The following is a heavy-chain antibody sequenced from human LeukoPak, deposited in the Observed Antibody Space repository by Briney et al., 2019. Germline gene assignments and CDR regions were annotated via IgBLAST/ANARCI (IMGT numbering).Heavy chain of an antibody. CDR3: ASWTTVSLNFDY. J-gene: IGHJ4*02. V-gene: IGHV4-30-4*08. CDR2: IYYSGST. Sequence: PSETLSLTCTVSGGSISSGDYYWSWIRQPPGKGLGWIGYIYYSGSTYYNPSLKSRDTISVDTSKNQFSLKLSSVTAADTAVYYCASWTTVSLNFDYWGQGTLVTVSS. D-gene: IGHD4-11*01. CDR1: GGSISSGDYY.